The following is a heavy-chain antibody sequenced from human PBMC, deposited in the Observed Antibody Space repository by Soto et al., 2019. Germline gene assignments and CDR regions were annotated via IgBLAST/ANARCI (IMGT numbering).Heavy chain of an antibody. CDR2: VSGSACST. CDR3: AKDKAVAGYTYYYYYGMDL. CDR1: LFTFSSYA. J-gene: IGHJ6*02. Sequence: ALRVSWTASLFTFSSYARSWVLNTPFKWLEFVAAVSGSACSTYYADSVKGRFTISRDNSKNTLYLQMNSLRAEDTAVYYCAKDKAVAGYTYYYYYGMDLWGQGTTVTVSS. D-gene: IGHD6-19*01. V-gene: IGHV3-23*01.